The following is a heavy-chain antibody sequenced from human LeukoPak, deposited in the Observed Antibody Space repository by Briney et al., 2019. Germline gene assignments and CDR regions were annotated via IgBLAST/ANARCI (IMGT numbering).Heavy chain of an antibody. V-gene: IGHV3-23*01. J-gene: IGHJ6*03. Sequence: PGGSLRLSCAASGFTFSSYAMSWVRQAPGKGLEWVSAISGSGGSTYYADSVKGRFTISRDNSKNTPYLQMNSLRAEDTALYYCAKGTGIAARPYYYYMDVWGKGTTVTVSS. CDR1: GFTFSSYA. CDR2: ISGSGGST. D-gene: IGHD6-6*01. CDR3: AKGTGIAARPYYYYMDV.